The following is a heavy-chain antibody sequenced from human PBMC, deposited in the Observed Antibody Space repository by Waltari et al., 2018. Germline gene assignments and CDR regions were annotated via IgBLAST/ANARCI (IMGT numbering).Heavy chain of an antibody. J-gene: IGHJ6*02. CDR1: GGSISISSHY. CDR2: IYYSGIT. V-gene: IGHV4-39*07. Sequence: QLQLQESGPGLLKPSETLSLTCSVTGGSISISSHYWAWIRQPPGKGLEWIGSIYYSGITQYHPSLNSRITMSLDMSNNQFSLKLISMTAADTAVYYCAREGGYYDSSGYYPLYYYYGMDVWGQGTTVTVSS. D-gene: IGHD3-22*01. CDR3: AREGGYYDSSGYYPLYYYYGMDV.